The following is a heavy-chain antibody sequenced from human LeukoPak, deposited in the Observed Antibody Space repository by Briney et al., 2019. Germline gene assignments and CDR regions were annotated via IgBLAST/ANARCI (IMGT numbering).Heavy chain of an antibody. Sequence: SETLSLTCAVYGGSFSGYYWSWIRQPPGKGLEWIGEINHSGSTNYNPSLKSRVTISVDTSKNQFSLKLSSVTAADTAAYYCARVRYSGYFDYWGQGTLVTVSS. CDR3: ARVRYSGYFDY. J-gene: IGHJ4*02. CDR2: INHSGST. CDR1: GGSFSGYY. D-gene: IGHD5-12*01. V-gene: IGHV4-34*01.